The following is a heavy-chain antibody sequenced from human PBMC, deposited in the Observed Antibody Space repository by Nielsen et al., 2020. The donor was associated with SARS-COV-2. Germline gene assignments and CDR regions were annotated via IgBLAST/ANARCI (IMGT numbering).Heavy chain of an antibody. CDR2: INPNSGGI. Sequence: CVRQAPGQGLEWMGWINPNSGGINYAQKFQGRVTMTRDTSISTAYMELSRLRSDDTAVYYCARDAISAHYGMDVWGQGTTVTVSS. D-gene: IGHD2-21*01. V-gene: IGHV1-2*02. J-gene: IGHJ6*02. CDR3: ARDAISAHYGMDV.